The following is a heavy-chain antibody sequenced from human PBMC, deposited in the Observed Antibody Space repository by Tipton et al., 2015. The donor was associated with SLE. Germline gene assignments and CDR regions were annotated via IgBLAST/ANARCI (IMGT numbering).Heavy chain of an antibody. Sequence: SLRLSCAASGFTFSSYAMSWVRQAPGKGLEWVSPISGSGGSTYYADSVKGRFTISRDNSKNTLYLQMNSLRAEDTAVYYCAKAGHYGGNSYYYYGMDVWGQGTTVTVSS. J-gene: IGHJ6*02. CDR3: AKAGHYGGNSYYYYGMDV. CDR1: GFTFSSYA. CDR2: ISGSGGST. D-gene: IGHD4-23*01. V-gene: IGHV3-23*01.